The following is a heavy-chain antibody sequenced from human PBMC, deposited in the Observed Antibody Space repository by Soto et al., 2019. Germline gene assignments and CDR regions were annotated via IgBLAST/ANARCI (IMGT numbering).Heavy chain of an antibody. CDR3: ARSYYDYVWGSYYFDY. D-gene: IGHD3-16*01. Sequence: SVKVSCKASGGTFSSYAISWVRQAPGQGLEWMGGIIPIFGTANYARKFQGRVTITADESTSTAYMELSSLRSEDTAVYYCARSYYDYVWGSYYFDYWGQGTLVTVS. CDR1: GGTFSSYA. J-gene: IGHJ4*02. V-gene: IGHV1-69*13. CDR2: IIPIFGTA.